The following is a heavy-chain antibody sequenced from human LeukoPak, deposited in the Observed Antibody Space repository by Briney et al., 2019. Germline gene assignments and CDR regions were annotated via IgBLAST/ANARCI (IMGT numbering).Heavy chain of an antibody. CDR1: GGSISSSSYY. CDR3: ARDPGSGYEEHFDY. V-gene: IGHV4-39*07. CDR2: IYYSGST. J-gene: IGHJ4*02. Sequence: PSETLSLTCTVSGGSISSSSYYWGWIRQPPGKGLEWIGSIYYSGSTNYNPSLKSRVTISVDTSKNQFSLKLSSVTAADTAVYYCARDPGSGYEEHFDYWGQGTLVTVSS. D-gene: IGHD5-12*01.